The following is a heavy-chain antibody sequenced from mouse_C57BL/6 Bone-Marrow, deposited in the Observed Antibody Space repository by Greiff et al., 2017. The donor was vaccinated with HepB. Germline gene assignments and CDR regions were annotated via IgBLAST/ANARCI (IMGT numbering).Heavy chain of an antibody. D-gene: IGHD3-1*01. V-gene: IGHV5-2*01. Sequence: EVHLVESGAGLVQPGESLKLSCESNEYDFPSHYMSWVRKTPEKRLELVAAINSDGGSTYYQDTMKSRFTISRDNTKKALYLQMSSLRSEDTALYYCERRGPVLGFAYWGQGTLVTVSA. CDR3: ERRGPVLGFAY. J-gene: IGHJ3*01. CDR1: EYDFPSHY. CDR2: INSDGGST.